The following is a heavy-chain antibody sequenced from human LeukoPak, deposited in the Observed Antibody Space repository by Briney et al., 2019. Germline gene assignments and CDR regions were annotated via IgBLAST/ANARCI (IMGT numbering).Heavy chain of an antibody. V-gene: IGHV4-39*07. J-gene: IGHJ3*02. Sequence: SETLSLTCTVSGGSISSSSYYWGWIRQPPGKGLEWIGSIYYSGSTDYKPSLKSRVTISVDTSKNQFSLKVRSVTAADTAVYYCAREDAQEGTNAFDIWGQGTMVTVSS. CDR3: AREDAQEGTNAFDI. D-gene: IGHD2-2*01. CDR2: IYYSGST. CDR1: GGSISSSSYY.